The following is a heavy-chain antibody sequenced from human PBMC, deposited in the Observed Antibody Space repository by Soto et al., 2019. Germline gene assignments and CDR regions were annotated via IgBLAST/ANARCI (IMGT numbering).Heavy chain of an antibody. CDR1: GGSVNSGDYY. J-gene: IGHJ4*02. CDR3: ARTNYDYVWGSYRFDY. CDR2: ISYSGTS. Sequence: SETLSLTCTVSGGSVNSGDYYWSWIRQPPGKGLDWIGYISYSGTSYYKPSLRSRITISLHTSKNQFSLRLAAVTAADTAVYYCARTNYDYVWGSYRFDYWGQGTLVTVSS. D-gene: IGHD3-16*02. V-gene: IGHV4-30-4*01.